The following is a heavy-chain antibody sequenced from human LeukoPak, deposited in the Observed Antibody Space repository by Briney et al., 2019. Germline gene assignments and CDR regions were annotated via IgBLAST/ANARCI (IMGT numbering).Heavy chain of an antibody. V-gene: IGHV4-59*01. CDR1: GGSISSYY. J-gene: IGHJ5*02. Sequence: SETLSLTCTVSGGSISSYYWSWIRQPPGKGLEWIGYIYYSGSTNYNPSLKGRVTISVDTSKNQFSLKLSSVTAADTAVYYCARVEDYYDSSGYSNWFDPWGQGTLVTVSS. D-gene: IGHD3-22*01. CDR2: IYYSGST. CDR3: ARVEDYYDSSGYSNWFDP.